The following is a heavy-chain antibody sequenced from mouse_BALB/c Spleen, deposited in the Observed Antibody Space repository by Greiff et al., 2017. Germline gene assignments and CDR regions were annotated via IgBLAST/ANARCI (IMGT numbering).Heavy chain of an antibody. CDR2: IYPGNVNT. J-gene: IGHJ4*01. D-gene: IGHD2-4*01. V-gene: IGHV1S56*01. CDR1: GYTFTSYY. CDR3: AWNPSMITTYYYAMDY. Sequence: QVQLQQSGPELVKPGASVRISCKASGYTFTSYYIHWVKQRPGQGLEWIGWIYPGNVNTKYNEKFKGKATLTADKSSSTAYMQLSSLTSEDSAVYFCAWNPSMITTYYYAMDYWGQGTSVTVSS.